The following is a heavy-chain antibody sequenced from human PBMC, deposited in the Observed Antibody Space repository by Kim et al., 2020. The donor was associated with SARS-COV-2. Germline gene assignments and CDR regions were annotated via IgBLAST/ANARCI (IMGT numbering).Heavy chain of an antibody. CDR3: ARYNILTYYFDY. Sequence: NYTPSLKSRVTISVDASKSQFSVKLSSVTAADTAVYYCARYNILTYYFDYWGQGTLVTVSS. V-gene: IGHV4-59*10. J-gene: IGHJ4*02.